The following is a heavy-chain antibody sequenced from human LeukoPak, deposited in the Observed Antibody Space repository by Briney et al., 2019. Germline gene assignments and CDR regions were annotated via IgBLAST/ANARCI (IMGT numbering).Heavy chain of an antibody. V-gene: IGHV4-39*07. Sequence: SETLSLTCTVSGGSISSSSYYWGWIRQPPGKGLEWIGSIYYSGSTYYNPSLKSRVTISVDRSKNQFSLKLSSVTAADTAVYYCARADAEGAFDIWGQGTMVTVFS. CDR3: ARADAEGAFDI. CDR1: GGSISSSSYY. CDR2: IYYSGST. J-gene: IGHJ3*02.